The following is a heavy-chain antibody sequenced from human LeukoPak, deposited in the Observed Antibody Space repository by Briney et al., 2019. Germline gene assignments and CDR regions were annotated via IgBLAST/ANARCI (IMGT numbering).Heavy chain of an antibody. V-gene: IGHV3-53*01. J-gene: IGHJ4*02. D-gene: IGHD1-26*01. CDR2: LYVNENR. CDR3: VREDLGVDY. Sequence: GGSLRLSCAVSGPIVSTNYMSWVRQAPGKGLEWISILYVNENRYYADSVKGRFIISRDISKNTLYLQMNSLRAEDTAMNYCVREDLGVDYWGQGTLVTVSS. CDR1: GPIVSTNY.